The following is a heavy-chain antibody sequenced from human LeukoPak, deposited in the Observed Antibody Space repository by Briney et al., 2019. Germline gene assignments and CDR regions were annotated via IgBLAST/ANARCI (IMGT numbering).Heavy chain of an antibody. CDR3: GRGGPDIVAKIGGGYFDY. V-gene: IGHV4-30-4*08. CDR2: IYYSGST. D-gene: IGHD5-12*01. CDR1: GGSISSGDYY. J-gene: IGHJ4*02. Sequence: SETLSLTCTVSGGSISSGDYYWSWIRQPPGKGLEWIGYIYYSGSTYYDPSLKSRVTISVDTSKNQFSLKLSSVTAADTAVYYRGRGGPDIVAKIGGGYFDYWGQGTLVTVSS.